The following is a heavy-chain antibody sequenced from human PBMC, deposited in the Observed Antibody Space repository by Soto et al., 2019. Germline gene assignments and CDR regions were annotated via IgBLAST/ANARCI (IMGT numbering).Heavy chain of an antibody. CDR2: ISWNSGSI. V-gene: IGHV3-9*01. CDR1: GFTFDDYA. J-gene: IGHJ2*01. Sequence: PGGSLRLSCAASGFTFDDYAMHWVRQAPGKGLEWVSGISWNSGSIGYADSVKGRFTISRDNAKNSLYLQMNSLRAEDTAVYYCARWVDYGGNSEDWYFDLWGRGTLVTVSS. CDR3: ARWVDYGGNSEDWYFDL. D-gene: IGHD4-17*01.